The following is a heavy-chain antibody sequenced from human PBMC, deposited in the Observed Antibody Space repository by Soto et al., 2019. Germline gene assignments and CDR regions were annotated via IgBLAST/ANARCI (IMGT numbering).Heavy chain of an antibody. V-gene: IGHV3-48*02. CDR1: GFTFSSYS. CDR3: ARDLAAAGLPMDYYYGMDV. D-gene: IGHD6-13*01. CDR2: ISSSSSTI. J-gene: IGHJ6*02. Sequence: GSLRLSCAASGFTFSSYSMNWVRQAPGKGLEWVSYISSSSSTIYYADSVKGRFTISRDNAKNSLYLQMNSLRDEDTAVYYCARDLAAAGLPMDYYYGMDVWGQGTTVTVSS.